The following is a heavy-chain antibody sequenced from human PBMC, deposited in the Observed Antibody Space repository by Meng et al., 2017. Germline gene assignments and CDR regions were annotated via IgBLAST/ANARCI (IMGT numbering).Heavy chain of an antibody. J-gene: IGHJ6*01. Sequence: KVSCKGSGYSFTSYWIGWVRQMPGKGLEWMGIIYPGDSDTRYSPSFQGQVTISADKSISTAYLQWSSLKASDTAMYYCARRISTVTTGNYYYGMDVWGQGNTV. V-gene: IGHV5-51*01. CDR2: IYPGDSDT. CDR3: ARRISTVTTGNYYYGMDV. D-gene: IGHD4-11*01. CDR1: GYSFTSYW.